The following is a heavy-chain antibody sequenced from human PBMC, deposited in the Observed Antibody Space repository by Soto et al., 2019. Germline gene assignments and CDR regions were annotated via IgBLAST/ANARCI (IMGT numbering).Heavy chain of an antibody. CDR2: MNPNSGNT. J-gene: IGHJ6*02. V-gene: IGHV1-8*02. CDR3: ARGRAPDV. CDR1: GYTFSSYA. Sequence: ASVKVSCKASGYTFSSYAMHWVRQAPGQRLEWMGWMNPNSGNTGYAQKFQGRVTMTRNTSISTAYMELSSLRSEDTAVYYCARGRAPDVWGQGTTVTSP.